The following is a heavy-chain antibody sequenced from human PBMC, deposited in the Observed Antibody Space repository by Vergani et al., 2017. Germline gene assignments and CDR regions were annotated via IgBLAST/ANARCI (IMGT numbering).Heavy chain of an antibody. J-gene: IGHJ4*02. Sequence: EVHLLESGRGLVQSGGSLRLSCAASGFTFSTYAMTWVRQAPGKGLEWVSTISSDGGSTYYADSVKGRFTISRDNSKNTLSLQMNSLTAEDTAIYYCAGPQGTSAYYYGGFDYWGQGILVTVSS. D-gene: IGHD3-22*01. CDR2: ISSDGGST. CDR3: AGPQGTSAYYYGGFDY. V-gene: IGHV3-23*01. CDR1: GFTFSTYA.